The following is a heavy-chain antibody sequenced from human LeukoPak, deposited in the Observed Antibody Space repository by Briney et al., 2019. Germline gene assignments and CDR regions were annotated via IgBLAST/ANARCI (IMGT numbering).Heavy chain of an antibody. V-gene: IGHV3-21*01. CDR1: GFPFSSYG. CDR2: ITTSSSYM. D-gene: IGHD6-19*01. J-gene: IGHJ4*02. CDR3: ARHGSGWYMNDY. Sequence: GGSLRLSCAASGFPFSSYGMGWVRRAPGKGLEWVSSITTSSSYMYYADSVKGRFTISRDNAKNSLYLHMNSLRAEDTAVYYCARHGSGWYMNDYWGQGTLVTVSS.